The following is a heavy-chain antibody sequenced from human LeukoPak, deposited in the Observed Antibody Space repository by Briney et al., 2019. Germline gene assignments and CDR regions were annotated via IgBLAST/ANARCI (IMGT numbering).Heavy chain of an antibody. CDR3: ARHFKPNWFDP. V-gene: IGHV3-23*01. Sequence: GGSLRLSCAVSGFTFSSYAMSWVRQAPGKGLEWVSVISGSGGSTYYSDSVKGRFTISRDNSKNTLYLQMDSLRAEDTAVYYCARHFKPNWFDPWGQGTLVTVSS. J-gene: IGHJ5*02. CDR2: ISGSGGST. D-gene: IGHD1-14*01. CDR1: GFTFSSYA.